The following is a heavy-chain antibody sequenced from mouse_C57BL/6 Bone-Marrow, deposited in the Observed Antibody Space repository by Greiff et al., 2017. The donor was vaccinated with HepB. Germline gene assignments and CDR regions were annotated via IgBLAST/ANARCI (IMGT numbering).Heavy chain of an antibody. CDR3: ARKRGGDGRWYFDV. D-gene: IGHD2-3*01. V-gene: IGHV1-69*01. CDR2: IDPSDSYT. CDR1: GYTFTSYW. Sequence: VQLQQPGAELVMPGASVKLSCKASGYTFTSYWMHWVKQRPGQGLEWIGEIDPSDSYTNYNQKFKGKSTLTVDKSSSTAYMQLSSLTSEDSAVYYGARKRGGDGRWYFDVWGTGTTVTVSS. J-gene: IGHJ1*03.